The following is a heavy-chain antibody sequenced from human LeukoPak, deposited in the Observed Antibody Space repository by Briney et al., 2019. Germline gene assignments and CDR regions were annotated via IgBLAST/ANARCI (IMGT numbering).Heavy chain of an antibody. V-gene: IGHV5-51*01. CDR1: GYSFTSYW. D-gene: IGHD5-24*01. J-gene: IGHJ5*02. Sequence: GGSLQISCKGSGYSFTSYWIGWVGQMPGKGLEWMGIIYPGDSDTRYSPSFQGQVTISADKSISTAYLQWSSLKASDTAMYYCARQEKWQNWFDPWGQGTLVTVSS. CDR3: ARQEKWQNWFDP. CDR2: IYPGDSDT.